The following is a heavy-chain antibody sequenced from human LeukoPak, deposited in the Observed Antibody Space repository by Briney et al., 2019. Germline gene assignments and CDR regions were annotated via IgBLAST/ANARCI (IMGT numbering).Heavy chain of an antibody. V-gene: IGHV3-21*01. CDR3: ARDSPDSSGYDYYYYMDV. D-gene: IGHD6-19*01. CDR2: ISSSSSYI. CDR1: GFTFSSYS. J-gene: IGHJ6*03. Sequence: GGSLRLSCAASGFTFSSYSMNWVRQAPGKGLEWVSSISSSSSYIYYADSVKGRFTISRDNAKNSLYLQMNSPRAEDTAVYYCARDSPDSSGYDYYYYMDVWGKGTTVTVSS.